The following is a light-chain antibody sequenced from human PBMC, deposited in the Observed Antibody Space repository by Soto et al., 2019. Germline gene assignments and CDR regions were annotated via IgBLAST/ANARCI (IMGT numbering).Light chain of an antibody. V-gene: IGKV3-20*01. Sequence: EIVFTQSPGTLSLSPGERATLSVRASQSVSSSYLAWYQQKPGQAPRLLIYGASSRATGIPDRFSGSGSGTDFTLTISRLEPEDFAVYYCQQYLKSPLTFGGGTKVDIK. CDR1: QSVSSSY. J-gene: IGKJ4*01. CDR3: QQYLKSPLT. CDR2: GAS.